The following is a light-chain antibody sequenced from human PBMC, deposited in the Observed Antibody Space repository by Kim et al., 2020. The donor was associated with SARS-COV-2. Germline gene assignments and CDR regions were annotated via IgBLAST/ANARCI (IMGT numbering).Light chain of an antibody. V-gene: IGLV2-14*03. CDR2: DVS. CDR3: SSYTSSSTLDVV. CDR1: SNDVGAYNY. J-gene: IGLJ2*01. Sequence: SITNSCTGTSNDVGAYNYVSWYQQHPGKAPKLMIYDVSNRPSGVSNRFSGSKSGNMASLTISGLQAEDEADYYCSSYTSSSTLDVVFGGGTQLTVL.